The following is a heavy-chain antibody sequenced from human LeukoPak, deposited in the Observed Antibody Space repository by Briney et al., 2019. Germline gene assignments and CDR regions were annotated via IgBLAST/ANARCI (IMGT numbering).Heavy chain of an antibody. V-gene: IGHV1-2*06. CDR3: VREITRATTYFDS. D-gene: IGHD1-26*01. CDR2: INPNNGDT. Sequence: ASVKVSCKASGGTFSNSAISWVRQAPGQGLEWMGRINPNNGDTNYAQKFPGRVTLTRDTSIGTAYMELSSLRSDDTAMYYCVREITRATTYFDSWGQGTLVTVSS. CDR1: GGTFSNSA. J-gene: IGHJ4*02.